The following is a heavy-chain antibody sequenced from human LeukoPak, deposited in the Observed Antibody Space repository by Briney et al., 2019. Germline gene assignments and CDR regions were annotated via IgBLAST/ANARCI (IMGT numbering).Heavy chain of an antibody. J-gene: IGHJ4*02. CDR1: GYTFTSYA. CDR3: ARDLPYSGGGLGY. V-gene: IGHV1-3*01. Sequence: ASVKVSCKASGYTFTSYAMHWVRQAPGKGREWMGWINAGNGTTKYSQKFQGRVTITRDTSASRAYMELRSLRSEDTAVYCCARDLPYSGGGLGYWGQGTQVTVSS. CDR2: INAGNGTT. D-gene: IGHD6-19*01.